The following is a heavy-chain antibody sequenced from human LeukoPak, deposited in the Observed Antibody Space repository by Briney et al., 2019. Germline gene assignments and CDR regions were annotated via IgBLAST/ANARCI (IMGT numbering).Heavy chain of an antibody. CDR3: ARHWAHLDY. J-gene: IGHJ4*02. Sequence: GGSLRLSGVGSGFTFNTYWMTWVRQAPGKGLEWVANIREDGSEIYYLDSVKGRFTIFRDNAKNSLYLQMNGLRAEDTAVYYCARHWAHLDYWGQGTLVTVSS. CDR2: IREDGSEI. V-gene: IGHV3-7*01. CDR1: GFTFNTYW. D-gene: IGHD7-27*01.